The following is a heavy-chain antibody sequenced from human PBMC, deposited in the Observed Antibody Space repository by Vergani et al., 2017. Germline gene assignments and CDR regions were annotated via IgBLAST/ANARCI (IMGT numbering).Heavy chain of an antibody. Sequence: QLQLQESGSGLVKPSQTLSLTCAVSGGSISSGGYSWSWIRQPPGKGLEWIGYIYHSGSTYYNPSLKSRVTISVDRSKNQFSLKLSSVTAADTAVYYCARDRWSSSWYYFDYWGQGTLVTVSS. V-gene: IGHV4-30-2*01. CDR2: IYHSGST. CDR3: ARDRWSSSWYYFDY. D-gene: IGHD6-13*01. CDR1: GGSISSGGYS. J-gene: IGHJ4*02.